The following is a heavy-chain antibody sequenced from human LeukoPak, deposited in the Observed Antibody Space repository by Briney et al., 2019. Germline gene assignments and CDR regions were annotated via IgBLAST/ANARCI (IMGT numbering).Heavy chain of an antibody. D-gene: IGHD3-22*01. CDR1: GFTFSSYS. Sequence: GGSLRLSCAASGFTFSSYSMNWVRQAPGKGLEWVSYISSSGSTIYYTDSVKGRITISTDNAKNSLYLQMNSLRAEDTAFYYCAKGNRDSSGFYYYYGMDVWGQGTTVTVSS. V-gene: IGHV3-48*04. CDR2: ISSSGSTI. CDR3: AKGNRDSSGFYYYYGMDV. J-gene: IGHJ6*02.